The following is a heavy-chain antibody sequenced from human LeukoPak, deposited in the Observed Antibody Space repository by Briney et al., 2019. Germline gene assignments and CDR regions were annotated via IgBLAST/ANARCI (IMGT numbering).Heavy chain of an antibody. CDR2: IYHSGSI. V-gene: IGHV4-39*07. D-gene: IGHD1-26*01. CDR1: GGSISGSSYY. Sequence: PSETLSLTCTVSGGSISGSSYYWGWIRQPPGKGLVWIGEIYHSGSINYNPSLKSRVTISADKSKNQFSLKLSSVTAADTAVYYCARYARSSYFWGYWGQGILVTVSS. J-gene: IGHJ4*02. CDR3: ARYARSSYFWGY.